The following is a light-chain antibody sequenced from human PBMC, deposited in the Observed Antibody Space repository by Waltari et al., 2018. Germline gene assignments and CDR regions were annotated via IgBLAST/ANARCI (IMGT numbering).Light chain of an antibody. CDR2: AAS. CDR1: QSISSY. Sequence: DIQMTQSPSSLSASVGDRFPITCRASQSISSYLNWYQQKPGKAPKLLIYAASSLQSGVPSRFSGSGSGTDFTLTISSLQPEDFATYYCQQSYSTPQTFGQGTKVEIK. V-gene: IGKV1-39*01. J-gene: IGKJ1*01. CDR3: QQSYSTPQT.